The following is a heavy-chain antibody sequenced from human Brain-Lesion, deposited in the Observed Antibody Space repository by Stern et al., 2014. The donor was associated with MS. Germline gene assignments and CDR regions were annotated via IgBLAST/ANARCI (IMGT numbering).Heavy chain of an antibody. Sequence: QVQLVESGPGLVKPSQTLSLTCTVSGGSISSGSDYWSWIRQPVGKGPEWIGRIHPSGSAFYTPSLKSRVTISTDTSMNQFSLELNSATAADTAIYYCASGYRIFDYWGQGILVTVSS. J-gene: IGHJ4*02. V-gene: IGHV4-61*02. CDR1: GGSISSGSDY. CDR3: ASGYRIFDY. CDR2: IHPSGSA. D-gene: IGHD5-18*01.